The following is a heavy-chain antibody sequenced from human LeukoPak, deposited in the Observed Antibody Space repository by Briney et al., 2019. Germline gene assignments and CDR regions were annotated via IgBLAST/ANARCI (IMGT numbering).Heavy chain of an antibody. J-gene: IGHJ4*02. Sequence: ASVKVSCKASGYTFTGYYMHWVRQAPGQGLEWMGWINPNSGGTNYAQKFQGRVTMTRDTSISTAYMELSRLRSDDTAVYYCARDNGITGTTDIPFDYWGQGTLASVSS. CDR2: INPNSGGT. CDR1: GYTFTGYY. D-gene: IGHD1-7*01. V-gene: IGHV1-2*02. CDR3: ARDNGITGTTDIPFDY.